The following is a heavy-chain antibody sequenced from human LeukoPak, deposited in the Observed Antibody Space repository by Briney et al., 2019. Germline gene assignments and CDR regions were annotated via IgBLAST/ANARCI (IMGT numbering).Heavy chain of an antibody. CDR2: IRQDGSDE. CDR3: ARESRDGYSSSWYVADAFDI. CDR1: GISLSSLW. Sequence: GGSLRLSCAASGISLSSLWMSWFRQAPGKGLEWVADIRQDGSDEHYVASVKGRFTISRDNSKNTLYLQMNSLRAEDTAVYYCARESRDGYSSSWYVADAFDIWGQGTMVTVSS. V-gene: IGHV3-7*01. J-gene: IGHJ3*02. D-gene: IGHD6-13*01.